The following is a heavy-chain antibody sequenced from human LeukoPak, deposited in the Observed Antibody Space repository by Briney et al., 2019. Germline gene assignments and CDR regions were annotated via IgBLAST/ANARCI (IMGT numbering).Heavy chain of an antibody. CDR2: ISSSGSTI. D-gene: IGHD6-19*01. V-gene: IGHV3-48*03. CDR1: GFTFSSYE. J-gene: IGHJ4*02. CDR3: VPQQSIAVAVNDH. Sequence: GRSLRLSCAAPGFTFSSYEMNWVRQAPGKGLEWVSYISSSGSTIYYADPVKGRFTIYRDNAKNSLYLQMNSLRAEDTAVYYCVPQQSIAVAVNDHWGQGTLVTVSS.